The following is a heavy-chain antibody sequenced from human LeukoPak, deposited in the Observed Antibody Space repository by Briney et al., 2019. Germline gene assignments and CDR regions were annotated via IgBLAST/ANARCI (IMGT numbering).Heavy chain of an antibody. J-gene: IGHJ1*01. CDR2: IASDGKST. CDR3: ARAPSEIGGYYPEYFRH. Sequence: PGGSLRLSCAASGFTFSNYRMNWVRQAPGKGLEWVSAIASDGKSTFYADSVKGRFTISRNNAKNTLSLQMNSLRAEDTGVYYCARAPSEIGGYYPEYFRHWGQGTLVTVSS. D-gene: IGHD3-22*01. V-gene: IGHV3-21*01. CDR1: GFTFSNYR.